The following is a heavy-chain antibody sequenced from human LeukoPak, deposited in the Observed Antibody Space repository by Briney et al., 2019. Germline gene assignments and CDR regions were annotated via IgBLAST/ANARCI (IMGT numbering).Heavy chain of an antibody. CDR2: ISGSGGST. CDR3: AKAATQWLVLRYFDY. V-gene: IGHV3-23*01. D-gene: IGHD6-19*01. CDR1: GFTFSSYA. J-gene: IGHJ4*02. Sequence: GGSLRLSCAASGFTFSSYAVSWVRQAPGKGLEWVSAISGSGGSTYYADSVKGRFTISRDNSKNTLYLQMNSLRAEDTAVYYCAKAATQWLVLRYFDYWGQGTLVTVSS.